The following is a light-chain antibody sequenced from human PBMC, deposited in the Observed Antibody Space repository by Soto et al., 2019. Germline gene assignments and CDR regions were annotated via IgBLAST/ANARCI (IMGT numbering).Light chain of an antibody. Sequence: DIQMTQSPSTLSASVGDRVTITCRASQSTGSWLAWHQQEPGKAPKLLIYKASSLESGVPSRFSGSGSGTEFTLSISSLQPDDSATYYCQQYDSYPLTFGGGTKVDIK. CDR1: QSTGSW. J-gene: IGKJ4*01. V-gene: IGKV1-5*03. CDR2: KAS. CDR3: QQYDSYPLT.